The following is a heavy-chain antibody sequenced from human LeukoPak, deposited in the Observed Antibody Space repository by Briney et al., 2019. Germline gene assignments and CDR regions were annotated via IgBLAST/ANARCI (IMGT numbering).Heavy chain of an antibody. V-gene: IGHV3-23*01. CDR3: AKEPLYYY. J-gene: IGHJ4*02. D-gene: IGHD2-21*01. Sequence: ETLSLTCTVSGGSISSSSYYWGWVRQAPGKGLEWVSAISGSGDTTYYADSVKGRFTISRDNSKNTLYLQMNSLRAEDTAVYYCAKEPLYYYWGQGTLVTVSS. CDR1: GGSISSSSYY. CDR2: ISGSGDTT.